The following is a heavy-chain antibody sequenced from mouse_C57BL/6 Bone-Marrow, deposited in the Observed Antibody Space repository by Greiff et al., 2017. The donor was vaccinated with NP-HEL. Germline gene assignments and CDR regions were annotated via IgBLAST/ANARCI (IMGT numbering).Heavy chain of an antibody. CDR1: VFHFHVSY. Sequence: PLHPSVASLVPPGASVNFSFTASVFHFHVSYLPCLNQSPVPGLAWICRIVPEVGDTEYAPKFQGKATMTADTSSNTAYLQLSSLTSEDTAVYYCIPYYYGSSPYAMDYWGQGTSVTVSS. V-gene: IGHV14-1*01. J-gene: IGHJ4*01. CDR3: IPYYYGSSPYAMDY. CDR2: IVPEVGDT. D-gene: IGHD1-1*01.